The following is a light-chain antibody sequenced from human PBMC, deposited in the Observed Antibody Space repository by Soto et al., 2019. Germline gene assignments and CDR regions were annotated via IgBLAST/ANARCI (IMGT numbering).Light chain of an antibody. CDR1: QSVSSSY. CDR3: QQYGSSTFT. V-gene: IGKV3-20*01. CDR2: GAS. J-gene: IGKJ3*01. Sequence: EIVLTQSPGTLSLSPGERATLSCRASQSVSSSYLAWYQQKPGQAPRLLIYGASSRATGIPGRFSGSGSGTDFTLTISRLEPIDFAVYYCQQYGSSTFTFGPGTKVDIK.